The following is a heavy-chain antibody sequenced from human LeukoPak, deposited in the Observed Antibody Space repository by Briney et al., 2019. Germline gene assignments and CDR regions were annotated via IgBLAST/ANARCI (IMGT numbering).Heavy chain of an antibody. CDR3: ASGFSSSPYFDY. D-gene: IGHD6-6*01. J-gene: IGHJ4*02. CDR1: VFTFSTYY. V-gene: IGHV3-21*01. Sequence: PGGSLRLSCAASVFTFSTYYMNWVRQAPGKGLEWVSFITGSSSYIYYTDSVKGRFTISRDNAKNSLFLQMNSLRDEDTAVYYCASGFSSSPYFDYWGQGTLVTVSS. CDR2: ITGSSSYI.